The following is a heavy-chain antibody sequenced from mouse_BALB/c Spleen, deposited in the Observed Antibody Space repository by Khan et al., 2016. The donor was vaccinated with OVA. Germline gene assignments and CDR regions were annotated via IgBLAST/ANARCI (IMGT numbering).Heavy chain of an antibody. V-gene: IGHV3-2*02. Sequence: EVQLQESGPGLVKPSQSLSLTCTVTGYSITSGYAWNWIRQFPGNKLEWMGYISYSGGTSYNPSLKSRISITRDTSKNQFFLQLNSVTTEDTATYYVARGNYYGYYFDYWGQGTTLTVSS. J-gene: IGHJ2*01. CDR2: ISYSGGT. CDR3: ARGNYYGYYFDY. D-gene: IGHD1-1*01. CDR1: GYSITSGYA.